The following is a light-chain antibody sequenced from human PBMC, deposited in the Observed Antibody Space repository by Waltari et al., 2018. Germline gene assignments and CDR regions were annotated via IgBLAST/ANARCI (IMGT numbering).Light chain of an antibody. V-gene: IGKV2-28*01. CDR2: LGS. CDR1: RSLLHSSGYNY. CDR3: MQALQSPLT. Sequence: DIVMTQSPLSLPVTPGEPASISCKSSRSLLHSSGYNYVDWYLQKPGQSPQLLISLGSNRASGVPDRFSGSGSGTDFTLKIIRVEAEDVGVYYCMQALQSPLTFGGGTKVEIK. J-gene: IGKJ4*01.